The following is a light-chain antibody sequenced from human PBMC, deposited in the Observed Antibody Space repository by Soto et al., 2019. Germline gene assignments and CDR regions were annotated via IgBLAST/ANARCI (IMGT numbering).Light chain of an antibody. Sequence: EIVMTQSPATLSVSRGGRATLSCSASQSVIINLAWYQQKPGQAPRLLIYGASTRATGIPAGFSGSGSGADFTLTISSLEPEDFAVYYCQQRSNWPPITFGQGTRLEIK. CDR1: QSVIIN. CDR2: GAS. J-gene: IGKJ5*01. V-gene: IGKV3-15*01. CDR3: QQRSNWPPIT.